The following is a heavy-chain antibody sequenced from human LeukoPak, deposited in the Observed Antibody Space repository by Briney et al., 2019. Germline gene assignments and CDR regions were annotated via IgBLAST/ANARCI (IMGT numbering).Heavy chain of an antibody. Sequence: LSCAASGFIFRDFWMTWVRQAPGKGVEWVANINQGGSVKYYVDCVKGRFTISTDDAKISLYVQMNSLRDEDTAVYYCARFGYSGWNLEYWGQGTLVTVSS. D-gene: IGHD5-12*01. CDR2: INQGGSVK. V-gene: IGHV3-7*01. J-gene: IGHJ4*02. CDR3: ARFGYSGWNLEY. CDR1: GFIFRDFW.